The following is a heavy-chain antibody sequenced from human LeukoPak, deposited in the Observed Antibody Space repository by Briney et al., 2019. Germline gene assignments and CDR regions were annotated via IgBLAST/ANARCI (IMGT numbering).Heavy chain of an antibody. J-gene: IGHJ4*02. CDR2: ISSSSSTI. CDR3: ARYHSSGYSFDY. CDR1: VFTFSSDI. D-gene: IGHD3-22*01. V-gene: IGHV3-48*01. Sequence: PGGSLRLSCAASVFTFSSDIMNWGCPAPGKGLGWVSYISSSSSTIYYADSVKGRFAISRDNAKNSLYLQMNSLRAEDTAVYYCARYHSSGYSFDYWAREPWSPSPQ.